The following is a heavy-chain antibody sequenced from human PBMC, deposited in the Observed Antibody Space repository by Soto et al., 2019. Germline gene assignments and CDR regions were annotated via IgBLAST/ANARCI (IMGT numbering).Heavy chain of an antibody. V-gene: IGHV3-11*01. CDR1: GFTFSDYY. J-gene: IGHJ3*02. D-gene: IGHD5-12*01. CDR3: AREHRIVATIWGGSGAFDI. CDR2: ISSSGSTI. Sequence: QVQLVESGGGLVKPGGSLRLSCAASGFTFSDYYMSWIRQAPGKGLEWVLYISSSGSTIYYADSVKGRFTISRDNAKNSLYLQMNSLRAEDTAVYYCAREHRIVATIWGGSGAFDIWGQGTMVTVSS.